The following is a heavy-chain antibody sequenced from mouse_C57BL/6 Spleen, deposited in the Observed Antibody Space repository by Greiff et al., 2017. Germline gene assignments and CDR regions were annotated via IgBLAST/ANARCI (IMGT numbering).Heavy chain of an antibody. CDR3: AIDHFGSSAWFAY. D-gene: IGHD1-1*01. CDR2: ISDGGSYT. J-gene: IGHJ3*01. Sequence: EVKLMESGGGLVKPGGSLKLSCAASGFTFSSYAMSWVRQTPEKRLEWVATISDGGSYTYYPDNVKGRFTISRDNAKNNLYLQMSHLKSEDTAMYYCAIDHFGSSAWFAYWGQGTLGTVSA. CDR1: GFTFSSYA. V-gene: IGHV5-4*01.